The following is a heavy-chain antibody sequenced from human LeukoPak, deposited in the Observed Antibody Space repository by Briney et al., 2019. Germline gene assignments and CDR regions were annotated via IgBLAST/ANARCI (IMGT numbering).Heavy chain of an antibody. Sequence: GASVKVSCKASGYTFTSYDINWVRQATGQGLEWMGWMNPNSGNTGYAQKFQGRVTMTTDTSTSTAYMELRSLRSDDTAVYYCARVAPPDYGDYEWWYFDLWGRGTLVTVSS. V-gene: IGHV1-8*02. J-gene: IGHJ2*01. CDR3: ARVAPPDYGDYEWWYFDL. D-gene: IGHD4-17*01. CDR1: GYTFTSYD. CDR2: MNPNSGNT.